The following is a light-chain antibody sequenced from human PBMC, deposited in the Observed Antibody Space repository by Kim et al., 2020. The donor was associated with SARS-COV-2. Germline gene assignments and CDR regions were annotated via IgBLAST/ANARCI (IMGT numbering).Light chain of an antibody. CDR3: QQYGNSPIT. V-gene: IGKV3-20*01. Sequence: SPGERATPSCRASQSVSSSYLAWYQQKPGQAPRLLIYDASSRATGIPDRFSGSGSGTDFTLTISRLEPEDFAVYHCQQYGNSPITFGQGTRLEIK. J-gene: IGKJ5*01. CDR2: DAS. CDR1: QSVSSSY.